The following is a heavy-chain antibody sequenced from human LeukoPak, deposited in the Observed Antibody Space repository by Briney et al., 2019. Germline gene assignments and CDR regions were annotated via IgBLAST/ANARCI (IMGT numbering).Heavy chain of an antibody. CDR1: GYTFTSYG. V-gene: IGHV1-18*01. Sequence: ASVKVSCKASGYTFTSYGISWVRQAPGQGLEWMGWISAYNGNTNYAQKLQGRVTMTTDTSTSTAYMELRSLRSEDTAVYYCATTDSSGYYFSNFDYWGQGTLVTVSS. CDR3: ATTDSSGYYFSNFDY. D-gene: IGHD3-22*01. J-gene: IGHJ4*02. CDR2: ISAYNGNT.